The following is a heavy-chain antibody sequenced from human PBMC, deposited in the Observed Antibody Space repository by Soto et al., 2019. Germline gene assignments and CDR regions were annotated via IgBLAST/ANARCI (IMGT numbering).Heavy chain of an antibody. D-gene: IGHD5-12*01. J-gene: IGHJ5*02. CDR3: AINSGYDLNPA. CDR1: GFTFSSYW. Sequence: GGSLRLSCAASGFTFSSYWMSWVRQAPGKGLEWVANIKQDGSEKYYVDSVKGRFTISRDNAKNSLYLQMNSLRDEDTALYYCAINSGYDLNPAWGQGTLVTVSS. CDR2: IKQDGSEK. V-gene: IGHV3-7*01.